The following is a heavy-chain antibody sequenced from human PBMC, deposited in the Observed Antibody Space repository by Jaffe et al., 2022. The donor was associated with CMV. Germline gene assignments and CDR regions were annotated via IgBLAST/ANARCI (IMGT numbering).Heavy chain of an antibody. CDR1: GFTFSSYG. J-gene: IGHJ4*02. V-gene: IGHV3-33*01. D-gene: IGHD6-19*01. CDR3: ARSLKGLSGWFYD. Sequence: QVQLVESGGGVVQPGRSLRLSCAASGFTFSSYGMHWVRQAPGKGLEWVAVIWYDGSNKYYADSVKGRFTISRDNSKNTLYLQMNSLRAEDTAVYYCARSLKGLSGWFYDWGQGTLVTVSS. CDR2: IWYDGSNK.